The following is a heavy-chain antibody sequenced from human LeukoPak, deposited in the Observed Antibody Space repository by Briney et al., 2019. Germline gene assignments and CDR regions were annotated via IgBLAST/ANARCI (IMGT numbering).Heavy chain of an antibody. CDR3: ARDFIASFDY. D-gene: IGHD6-13*01. J-gene: IGHJ4*02. CDR1: GGSISSYY. V-gene: IGHV4-34*01. Sequence: SETLSLTCTVSGGSISSYYWSWIRQPPGKGLEWIGEINHSGSTNYNPSLKSRVTISVDTSKNQFSLKLSSVTAADTAVYYCARDFIASFDYWGQGTLVTVSS. CDR2: INHSGST.